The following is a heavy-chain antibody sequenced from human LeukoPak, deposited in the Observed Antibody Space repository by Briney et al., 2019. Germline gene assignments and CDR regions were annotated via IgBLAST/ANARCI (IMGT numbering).Heavy chain of an antibody. V-gene: IGHV4-4*09. D-gene: IGHD6-19*01. Sequence: SETLSLTRTVSGGSISSYYWSWIRQPPGKGLEWIGYIYTSGSTNYNPSLKSRVTISVDTSKNQFSLKLSSVTAADTAVYYCARGRPVAGTKNWFDPWGQGTLVTVSS. CDR2: IYTSGST. CDR3: ARGRPVAGTKNWFDP. CDR1: GGSISSYY. J-gene: IGHJ5*02.